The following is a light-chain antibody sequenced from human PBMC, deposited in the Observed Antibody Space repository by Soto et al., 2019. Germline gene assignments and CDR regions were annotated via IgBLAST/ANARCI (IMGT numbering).Light chain of an antibody. V-gene: IGKV3-20*01. CDR1: QSVSSN. Sequence: EIVMTQSPATLSVSPGERATLCCRASQSVSSNLAWYQHKPGQAPRLLVSGASSRATGIPDRFSGRGSGTDFTLIISRLEPEDFALYYCQQYGASPITFGQGTRLEIK. CDR2: GAS. CDR3: QQYGASPIT. J-gene: IGKJ5*01.